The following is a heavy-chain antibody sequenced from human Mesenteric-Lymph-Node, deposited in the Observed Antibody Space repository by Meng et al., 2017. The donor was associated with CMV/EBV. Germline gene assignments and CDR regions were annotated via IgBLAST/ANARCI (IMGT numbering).Heavy chain of an antibody. D-gene: IGHD5-18*01. CDR1: GYTFTSYG. V-gene: IGHV1-18*01. J-gene: IGHJ6*02. CDR2: ISAYNGNT. CDR3: ARVAGYSYGSTYYYYGMDV. Sequence: ASVKVSCKASGYTFTSYGISWVRQAPGQGLEWMGWISAYNGNTNYAQKLQGRVTMTTDTSTSTAYMELRSLRSDDTAVYYCARVAGYSYGSTYYYYGMDVWGQGTTVTV.